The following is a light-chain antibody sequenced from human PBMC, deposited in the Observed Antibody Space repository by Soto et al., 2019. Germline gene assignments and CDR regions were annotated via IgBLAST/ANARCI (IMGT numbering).Light chain of an antibody. CDR2: WAS. V-gene: IGKV4-1*01. Sequence: DIVMTQSPDSLAVSLGERATINCKSSQNILYSSNNKNYLAWYRQKPGQPPKLIIYWASVRESGVPDRISGSGSGTDFTLTISSLQAEDVAVYYCQQYYSTLPYTFGQGTKLEIK. CDR1: QNILYSSNNKNY. CDR3: QQYYSTLPYT. J-gene: IGKJ2*01.